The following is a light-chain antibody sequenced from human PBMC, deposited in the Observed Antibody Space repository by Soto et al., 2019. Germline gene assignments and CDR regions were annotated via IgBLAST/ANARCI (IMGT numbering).Light chain of an antibody. CDR3: QQSFSSPWT. CDR2: SAS. Sequence: DIPMTQSPFSLSASVGYRVTFTCRASQNIRTYLNWYQQKAGKVPDLLIYSASGLRSGVPSRFSGSGSGTDFTLTISSLQPEDFATYFCQQSFSSPWTFGQGTKV. J-gene: IGKJ1*01. CDR1: QNIRTY. V-gene: IGKV1-39*01.